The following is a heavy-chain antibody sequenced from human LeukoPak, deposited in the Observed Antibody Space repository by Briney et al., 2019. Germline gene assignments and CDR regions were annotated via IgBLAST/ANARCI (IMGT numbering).Heavy chain of an antibody. CDR2: INHSGST. D-gene: IGHD2-15*01. CDR3: ARVSCGGGTCYDSRGWFDP. CDR1: GGSFSGYY. Sequence: SETLSLTCAVYGGSFSGYYWSWIRQPPGKGLEWIGEINHSGSTNYNPSLKSRVTISVDTSKNQFSLKLSSVTAADTAVYYCARVSCGGGTCYDSRGWFDPWGQGTLVTVSS. V-gene: IGHV4-34*01. J-gene: IGHJ5*02.